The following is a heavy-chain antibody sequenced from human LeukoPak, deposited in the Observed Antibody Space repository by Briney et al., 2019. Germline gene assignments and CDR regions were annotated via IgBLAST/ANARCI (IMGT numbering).Heavy chain of an antibody. CDR3: ARSIPRYDGSAYYPDY. D-gene: IGHD3-22*01. J-gene: IGHJ4*02. V-gene: IGHV3-33*01. Sequence: PGGSLRLSCAASGFTFGGYGMHWVRQAPGKGLEWVAVIWYDGSNDDYADSVKGRFTISRDNSKNTLYLQMNSLRAEDTAVYYCARSIPRYDGSAYYPDYWGQGTLVTVSS. CDR2: IWYDGSND. CDR1: GFTFGGYG.